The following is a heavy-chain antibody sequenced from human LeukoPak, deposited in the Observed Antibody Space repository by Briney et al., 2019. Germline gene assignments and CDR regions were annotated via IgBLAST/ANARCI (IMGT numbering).Heavy chain of an antibody. V-gene: IGHV3-11*04. CDR2: IGSRGSII. J-gene: IGHJ3*02. D-gene: IGHD5-24*01. CDR3: AKGEMATPRGAFAI. Sequence: GGSLRLSCAASGFTFSDYYMSWIREAPGKGLEWVSYIGSRGSIIYYADSVKGRFTISRDNAKNSLYLQMNSLRAEDTAVYYCAKGEMATPRGAFAIWGQGTMVTVSS. CDR1: GFTFSDYY.